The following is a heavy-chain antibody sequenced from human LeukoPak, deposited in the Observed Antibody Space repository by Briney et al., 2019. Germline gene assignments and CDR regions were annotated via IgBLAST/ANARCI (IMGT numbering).Heavy chain of an antibody. CDR2: IFYSGSN. CDR1: GGSISTNY. CDR3: AKSNGYGLVDI. V-gene: IGHV4-39*07. D-gene: IGHD3-10*01. J-gene: IGHJ3*02. Sequence: SETLSLTCTVSGGSISTNYWGWVRQHPGKGLEWLGNIFYSGSNYYSPSLKSRVTISLDTSKNQFSLKLNSLTAADTAVYYCAKSNGYGLVDIWGQGTMVTVSS.